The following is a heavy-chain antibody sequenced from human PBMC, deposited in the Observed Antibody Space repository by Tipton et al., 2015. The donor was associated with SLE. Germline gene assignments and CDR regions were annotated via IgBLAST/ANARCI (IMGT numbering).Heavy chain of an antibody. CDR3: ARDLLSIEAFDI. V-gene: IGHV4-39*07. J-gene: IGHJ3*02. Sequence: TLSLTCTVSGGSISSSSYYWGWFRQPPVKGLEWIGSIYYSGSTHYNPSLKSRVTISVDTSKNQFSLKLGSVTAANTAVYYCARDLLSIEAFDIWGQGTMVTVSS. CDR2: IYYSGST. D-gene: IGHD2-8*01. CDR1: GGSISSSSYY.